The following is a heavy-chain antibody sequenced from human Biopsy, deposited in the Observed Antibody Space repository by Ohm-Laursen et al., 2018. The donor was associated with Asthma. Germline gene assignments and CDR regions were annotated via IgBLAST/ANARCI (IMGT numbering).Heavy chain of an antibody. CDR3: ARAVDYSHYYGIDV. Sequence: ASVKVSCRASGYTFNSAGITWVRQAPGQGLEWMGWISVYNGNTKVAQKLQDRVTMTTDTSTSTAYMELRSLRSDDTAVYFCARAVDYSHYYGIDVWGQGTTVTVS. CDR2: ISVYNGNT. D-gene: IGHD3-10*01. J-gene: IGHJ6*02. CDR1: GYTFNSAG. V-gene: IGHV1-18*01.